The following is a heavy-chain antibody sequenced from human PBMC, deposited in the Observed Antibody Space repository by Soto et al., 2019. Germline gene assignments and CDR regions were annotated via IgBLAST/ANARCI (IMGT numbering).Heavy chain of an antibody. CDR1: GGSFSGYY. CDR3: ARLSGWYAYLDY. V-gene: IGHV4-34*01. CDR2: INHSGST. Sequence: SETLSLTCAVYGGSFSGYYWSWIRQPPGKGLEWIGEINHSGSTNYNPSLKSRVTISVDTSKNQFSLTLSSVTAADTAVYYCARLSGWYAYLDYWGQGTLVTVSS. D-gene: IGHD6-19*01. J-gene: IGHJ4*02.